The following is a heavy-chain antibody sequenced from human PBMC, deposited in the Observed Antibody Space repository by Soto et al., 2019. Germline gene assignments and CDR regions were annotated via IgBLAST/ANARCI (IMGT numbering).Heavy chain of an antibody. D-gene: IGHD2-2*01. Sequence: GGSLRLSCAASGFTFSSYAMSWVRQAPGKGLEWVSSISGSGGSTYYTDSVKGRFTISRDNSKNTLYLQMNSLRAEDTAVYYCAKGRIVGVPAASDYWGQGTMGTVSS. CDR1: GFTFSSYA. CDR2: ISGSGGST. V-gene: IGHV3-23*01. J-gene: IGHJ4*02. CDR3: AKGRIVGVPAASDY.